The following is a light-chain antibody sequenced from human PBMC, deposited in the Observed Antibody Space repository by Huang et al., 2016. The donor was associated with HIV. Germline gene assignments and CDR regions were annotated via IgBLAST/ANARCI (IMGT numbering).Light chain of an antibody. CDR1: QDISNY. V-gene: IGKV1-33*01. CDR2: DAS. Sequence: DIQMTQSPSSLSASVGDRVTITCQASQDISNYLNWYQQQPGKAPKLLIYDASKLDTGVPSRCSGSGSGTDFTFTISSLQPEDIATYYCQHFDNLALTFGGGTKVQIK. CDR3: QHFDNLALT. J-gene: IGKJ4*01.